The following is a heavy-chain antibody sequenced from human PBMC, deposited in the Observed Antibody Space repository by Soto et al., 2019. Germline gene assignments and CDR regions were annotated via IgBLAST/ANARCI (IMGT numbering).Heavy chain of an antibody. Sequence: GGSLRLSCAASGFTFSSYSMNWVRQAPGKGLEWVSYISSSSSTIYYADSVKGRFTISRDNAKNSLYLQMNSLRAEDTAVYYCARKAYAIFGVVNPFDYWGQGTLVTVSS. CDR2: ISSSSSTI. D-gene: IGHD3-3*01. CDR1: GFTFSSYS. V-gene: IGHV3-48*01. CDR3: ARKAYAIFGVVNPFDY. J-gene: IGHJ4*02.